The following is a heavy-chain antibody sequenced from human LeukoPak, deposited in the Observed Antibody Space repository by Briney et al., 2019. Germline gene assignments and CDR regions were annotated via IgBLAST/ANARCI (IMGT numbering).Heavy chain of an antibody. D-gene: IGHD3-10*01. J-gene: IGHJ4*02. CDR3: ARGGVSTKVRGVILKLPSPLDY. CDR2: LYYSGST. Sequence: PSETLSLTCTVSGGSISSYYWNWFRQSPGKGLEWLGYLYYSGSTNSNPSLKSRVTISVDTSKNQFSLKLSSVTAADTAVYYCARGGVSTKVRGVILKLPSPLDYWGQGILVTVSS. CDR1: GGSISSYY. V-gene: IGHV4-59*01.